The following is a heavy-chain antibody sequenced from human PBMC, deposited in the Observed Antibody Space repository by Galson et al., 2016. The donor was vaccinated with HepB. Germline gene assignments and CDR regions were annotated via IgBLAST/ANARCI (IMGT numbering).Heavy chain of an antibody. Sequence: SVKVSCKASGYSFTTYFLHWVRQAPGQGLEWMAMINLSADSATYAPKFQGRVTVTRDTPTSTAYMELTSLTSEDTAVYYCARALTPRTYYDSSGSYCLAYWGQGSLVTVSS. CDR1: GYSFTTYF. J-gene: IGHJ4*02. CDR2: INLSADSA. CDR3: ARALTPRTYYDSSGSYCLAY. D-gene: IGHD3-22*01. V-gene: IGHV1-46*03.